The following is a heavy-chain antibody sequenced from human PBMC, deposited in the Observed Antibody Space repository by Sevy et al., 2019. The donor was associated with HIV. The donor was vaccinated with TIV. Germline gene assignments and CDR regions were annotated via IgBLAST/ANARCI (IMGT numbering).Heavy chain of an antibody. CDR1: GFTFNNYA. V-gene: IGHV3-23*01. J-gene: IGHJ2*01. Sequence: GGSLRLSCAASGFTFNNYALSWVRQAPGKGLEWVSAISGSGGSIYFANSVRGRFTISRFNSRETLELQMNGLRVEDTAVCYCAKALSGSARNWYFDLWGRGTLVTVSS. CDR3: AKALSGSARNWYFDL. D-gene: IGHD3-10*01. CDR2: ISGSGGSI.